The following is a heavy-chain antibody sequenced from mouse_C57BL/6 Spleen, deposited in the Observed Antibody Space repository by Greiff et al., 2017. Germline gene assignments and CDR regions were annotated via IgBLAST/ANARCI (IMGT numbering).Heavy chain of an antibody. CDR1: GYTFTGYW. CDR2: ILPGSGST. V-gene: IGHV1-9*01. Sequence: VKLVESGAELMKPGASVKLSCKATGYTFTGYWIEWVKQRPGHGLEWIGEILPGSGSTNYNEKFKGKATFTADTSSNTAYMQLSSLTTEDSAIYYCAGFITTVVATEYFDVWGTGTTVTVSS. CDR3: AGFITTVVATEYFDV. D-gene: IGHD1-1*01. J-gene: IGHJ1*03.